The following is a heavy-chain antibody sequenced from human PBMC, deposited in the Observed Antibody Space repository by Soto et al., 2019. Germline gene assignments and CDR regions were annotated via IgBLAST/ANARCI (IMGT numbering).Heavy chain of an antibody. CDR1: GFTFSSYS. J-gene: IGHJ4*02. CDR3: ARDSNYGDYADWFDY. D-gene: IGHD4-17*01. V-gene: IGHV3-48*01. Sequence: GGSLRLSCAASGFTFSSYSMNWVRQAPGKGLEWVSYISSSSSTIYYADSVKGRFTISRDNAKNSLYLQMNSLRAEDTAVYYCARDSNYGDYADWFDYWGQGTLVTVSS. CDR2: ISSSSSTI.